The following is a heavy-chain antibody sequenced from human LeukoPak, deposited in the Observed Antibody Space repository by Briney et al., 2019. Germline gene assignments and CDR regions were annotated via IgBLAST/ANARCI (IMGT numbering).Heavy chain of an antibody. J-gene: IGHJ4*02. Sequence: AAVKVSCKASGYTFTSYGISWVRQAPGQGLEWMGWISAYNGNTNYAQKLQGRVTMTTDTSTSTAYMELRSLRSDDTAVYYCARDTYYDFWSGYSLFDYWGQGTLVTVSS. D-gene: IGHD3-3*01. CDR2: ISAYNGNT. V-gene: IGHV1-18*01. CDR3: ARDTYYDFWSGYSLFDY. CDR1: GYTFTSYG.